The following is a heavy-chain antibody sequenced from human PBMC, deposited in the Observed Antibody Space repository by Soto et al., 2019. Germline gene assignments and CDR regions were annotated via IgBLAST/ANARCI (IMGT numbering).Heavy chain of an antibody. J-gene: IGHJ4*02. CDR3: ANHIVAVPAAMKGVLDY. D-gene: IGHD2-2*01. CDR2: ISGSGGST. Sequence: PGGSLRLSCAASGFTFSSYAMSWVRQAPGKGLEWVSAISGSGGSTYYADSVKGRFTISRDNSKNTLYLQMNSLRAEDTAVYYCANHIVAVPAAMKGVLDYWGQGTLVTVSS. CDR1: GFTFSSYA. V-gene: IGHV3-23*01.